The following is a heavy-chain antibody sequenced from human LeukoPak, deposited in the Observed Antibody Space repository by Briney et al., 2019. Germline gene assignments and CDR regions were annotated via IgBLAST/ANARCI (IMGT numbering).Heavy chain of an antibody. CDR3: ARRSGYSYGYDY. CDR2: IWYDGSNK. D-gene: IGHD5-18*01. CDR1: GFTFSSYG. J-gene: IGHJ4*02. V-gene: IGHV3-33*01. Sequence: GGSLRLSCAASGFTFSSYGMHWVRQAPGKGLEWVAVIWYDGSNKYYADSVKGRFTISRDNSKNTLYLQMNSLRAEDTALYYCARRSGYSYGYDYWGQGTLVTVSS.